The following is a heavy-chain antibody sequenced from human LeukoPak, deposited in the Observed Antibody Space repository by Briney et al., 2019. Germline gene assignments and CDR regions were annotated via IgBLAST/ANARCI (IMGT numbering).Heavy chain of an antibody. CDR2: NYWNDNY. V-gene: IGHV2-70*01. Sequence: SGPTLAHPTPALTLTFTFSGFSRSTSGMAVKWIRQPTGKAWERLAPNYWNDNYYCSTSLTTTLTISNDTSKNQVVLTMTNIDPVDTATYYCARTTGDEIGGGHYFDYWGQGTLVTVSS. CDR3: ARTTGDEIGGGHYFDY. J-gene: IGHJ4*02. CDR1: GFSRSTSGMA. D-gene: IGHD3-16*01.